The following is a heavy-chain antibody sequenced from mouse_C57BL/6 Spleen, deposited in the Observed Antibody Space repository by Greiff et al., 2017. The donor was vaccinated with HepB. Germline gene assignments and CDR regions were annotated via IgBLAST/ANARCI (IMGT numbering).Heavy chain of an antibody. D-gene: IGHD4-1*01. J-gene: IGHJ2*01. CDR3: ARRSFLTGVDY. CDR2: IDPNSGGT. V-gene: IGHV1-72*01. CDR1: GYTFTSYW. Sequence: QVQLQQPGAELVKPGASVKLSCKASGYTFTSYWMHWVKQRPGRGLEWIGRIDPNSGGTKYNEKFKSKATLTVDKPSSTAYMRLSSLTSEDSAVYYCARRSFLTGVDYWGQGTTLTVSS.